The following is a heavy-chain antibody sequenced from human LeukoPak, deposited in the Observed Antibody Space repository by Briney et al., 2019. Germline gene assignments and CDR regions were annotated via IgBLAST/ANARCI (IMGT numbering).Heavy chain of an antibody. CDR1: GYTFTGYY. D-gene: IGHD2/OR15-2a*01. CDR2: INPNSGGT. Sequence: GASVKVSCKASGYTFTGYYMHWVRQAPGQGLEWMGRINPNSGGTNYAQKFQGRVTMTRDTSISTAYMELSRLRSDGTAVYYCARRSEYGRSYYFDYWGQGTLVTVSS. J-gene: IGHJ4*02. V-gene: IGHV1-2*06. CDR3: ARRSEYGRSYYFDY.